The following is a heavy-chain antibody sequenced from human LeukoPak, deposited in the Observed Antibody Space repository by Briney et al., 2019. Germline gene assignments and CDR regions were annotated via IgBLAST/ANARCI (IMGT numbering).Heavy chain of an antibody. V-gene: IGHV3-48*01. J-gene: IGHJ4*02. D-gene: IGHD6-6*01. CDR1: GFTFNSYA. CDR3: AKWKYSNSGIDDY. Sequence: PGGSLRLSCAASGFTFNSYAMNWVRQAPGKGLEWVSYISGSSSIIYHAASVKGRFTISRDDAKNSLYLQMNSLRAEDTAVYYCAKWKYSNSGIDDYWGQGTLVTVSS. CDR2: ISGSSSII.